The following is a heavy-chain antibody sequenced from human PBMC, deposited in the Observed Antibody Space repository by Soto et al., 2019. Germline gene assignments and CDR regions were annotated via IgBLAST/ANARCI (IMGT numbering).Heavy chain of an antibody. V-gene: IGHV1-18*01. Sequence: ASVKVSCKASGYTFTSYGVNWVQQAPGQGLEWMGWIRAYNGNANYAQKLQGRVTMTTDTSTNTAYMELRSLRSDDTAVYYCARHGNGDDYWGQGTLVTVSS. CDR2: IRAYNGNA. CDR1: GYTFTSYG. J-gene: IGHJ4*02. CDR3: ARHGNGDDY. D-gene: IGHD2-8*01.